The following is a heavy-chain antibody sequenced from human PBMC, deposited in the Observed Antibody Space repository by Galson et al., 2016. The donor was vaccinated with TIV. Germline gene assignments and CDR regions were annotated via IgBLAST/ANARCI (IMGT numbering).Heavy chain of an antibody. D-gene: IGHD5-18*01. CDR2: ISSNSVYI. V-gene: IGHV3-9*01. CDR1: GFSFDDYA. CDR3: AKGRGYGYGSPQDYYYGMDV. J-gene: IGHJ6*02. Sequence: SLRLSCAASGFSFDDYAMHWVRQAPGKGLEWVSGISSNSVYIGYAGSVKGRFTISRDNAKKSLNLQMNSLRGDDTALYYCAKGRGYGYGSPQDYYYGMDVWGQGTSVTVSS.